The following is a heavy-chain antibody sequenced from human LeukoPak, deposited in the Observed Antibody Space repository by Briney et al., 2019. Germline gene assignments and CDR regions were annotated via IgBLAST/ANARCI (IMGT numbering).Heavy chain of an antibody. D-gene: IGHD3-22*01. V-gene: IGHV3-23*01. J-gene: IGHJ4*02. CDR3: AKDLADYYDSGGYYGFDY. CDR1: GFTFSSYS. CDR2: ISATGDKT. Sequence: PGGSLRLSCAASGFTFSSYSMSWVRQAPGKGLEWVSAISATGDKTHYAASVKGRLTISRDNSKKTLYLQMNSLRAEDTAVYYCAKDLADYYDSGGYYGFDYWGQGTLVTVSS.